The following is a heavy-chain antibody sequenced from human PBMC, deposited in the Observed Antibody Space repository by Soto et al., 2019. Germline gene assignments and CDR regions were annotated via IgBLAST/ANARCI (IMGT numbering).Heavy chain of an antibody. V-gene: IGHV1-69*13. J-gene: IGHJ4*02. Sequence: ASVKVSCKASGGTFSSYAISWVRQAPGQGLEWMGGIIPIFGTANYAQKFQGRVTITADESTSTAYMELSSLRPEDTAVYYCANGIPAAGPSDYRGQGTLVTVSS. CDR1: GGTFSSYA. D-gene: IGHD6-13*01. CDR2: IIPIFGTA. CDR3: ANGIPAAGPSDY.